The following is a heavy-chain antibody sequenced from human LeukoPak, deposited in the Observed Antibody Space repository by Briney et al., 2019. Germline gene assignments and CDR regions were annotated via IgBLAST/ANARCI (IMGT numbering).Heavy chain of an antibody. CDR2: IYTSGST. CDR1: GGSISSYY. V-gene: IGHV4-4*07. D-gene: IGHD3-3*01. J-gene: IGHJ4*02. Sequence: PSETLSLTCTVSGGSISSYYWSWIRQPAGKGLEWIGRIYTSGSTNYNPSLKSRVTISVDTSKNQFSLKLSSVTAADTAVYYCARWAYFGVDYHFDYWGQGTLVTVSS. CDR3: ARWAYFGVDYHFDY.